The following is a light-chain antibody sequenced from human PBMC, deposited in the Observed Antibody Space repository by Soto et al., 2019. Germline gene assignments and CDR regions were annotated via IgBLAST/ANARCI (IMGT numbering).Light chain of an antibody. J-gene: IGLJ2*01. CDR2: EVS. Sequence: QSALTQPASVSGSPGQSITISCTGTSSDVGAYNYVSWYRQHPGKAPKLMIYEVSNRPSGVSNRFSGSKSGNTASLTISGLQAEDEADYYCTSYASSSTLVVFGGGTKVTVL. CDR3: TSYASSSTLVV. CDR1: SSDVGAYNY. V-gene: IGLV2-14*01.